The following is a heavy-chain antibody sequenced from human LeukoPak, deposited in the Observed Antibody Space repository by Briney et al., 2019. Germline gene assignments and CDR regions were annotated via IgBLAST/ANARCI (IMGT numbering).Heavy chain of an antibody. V-gene: IGHV1-2*02. CDR3: VREPPRYCSGGSCYSDDY. CDR2: INPNSGGT. J-gene: IGHJ4*02. D-gene: IGHD2-15*01. CDR1: GYTFTGYY. Sequence: ASVKVSCKASGYTFTGYYMHWVRQAPGQGLEWMGWINPNSGGTNYAQKFQGRVTMTRDTSISTAYMELSRLRSDGTAVYYCVREPPRYCSGGSCYSDDYWGQGTLVTVSS.